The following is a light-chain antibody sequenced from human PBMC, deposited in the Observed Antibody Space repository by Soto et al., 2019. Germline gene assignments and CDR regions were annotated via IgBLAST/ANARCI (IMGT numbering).Light chain of an antibody. Sequence: QSVLRQPPSVSAAPGQKVTMSCSGSSSNIGNNFVAWYQQLPGTAHKLLIYDDTKRPYGIPGRFSGSKSGTSATLGITGLQTGDEAEYYCGAWDRSLGVVVFGGGTK. V-gene: IGLV1-51*01. CDR3: GAWDRSLGVVV. J-gene: IGLJ3*02. CDR2: DDT. CDR1: SSNIGNNF.